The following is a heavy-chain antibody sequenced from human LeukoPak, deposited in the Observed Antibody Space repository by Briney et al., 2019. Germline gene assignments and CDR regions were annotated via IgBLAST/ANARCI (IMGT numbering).Heavy chain of an antibody. V-gene: IGHV3-48*04. CDR3: ARDLTGLPDY. Sequence: GGSLRLSCAASGFTFSSYSMNWVRQAPGKGLEWVSYISSSSSTIYYADSVKGRFTISRDNAKNSLYLQMNSLRAEDTAVYYCARDLTGLPDYWGQGTLVTVSS. CDR1: GFTFSSYS. J-gene: IGHJ4*02. CDR2: ISSSSSTI. D-gene: IGHD3-9*01.